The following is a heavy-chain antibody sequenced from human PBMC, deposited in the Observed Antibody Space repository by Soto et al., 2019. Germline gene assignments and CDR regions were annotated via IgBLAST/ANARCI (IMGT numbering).Heavy chain of an antibody. D-gene: IGHD5-18*01. J-gene: IGHJ6*02. CDR3: ARDPIQLWLQYYYYGMDV. Sequence: ASVKVSCKASGYTFTSYGISCVRQAPGQGLEWMGWISAYNGNTNYAQKLQGRVTMTTDTSTSTTYMELRSLRSDDTAVYYCARDPIQLWLQYYYYGMDVWGQGTTVTVS. CDR2: ISAYNGNT. CDR1: GYTFTSYG. V-gene: IGHV1-18*01.